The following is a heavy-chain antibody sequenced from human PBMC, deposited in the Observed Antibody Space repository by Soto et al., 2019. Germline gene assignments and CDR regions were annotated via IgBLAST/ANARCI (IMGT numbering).Heavy chain of an antibody. CDR1: GFTFSNYW. CDR2: MNSDGSSA. D-gene: IGHD3-10*01. CDR3: ARRDGSGSSSSFDY. Sequence: GSLRLSCAASGFTFSNYWMHWVRQAPGGGLVWVSRMNSDGSSANYADSVKGRFTISRDNAKNTLYLQMNSLRAEDTAVYYCARRDGSGSSSSFDYWGQGTLVTVSS. J-gene: IGHJ4*02. V-gene: IGHV3-74*01.